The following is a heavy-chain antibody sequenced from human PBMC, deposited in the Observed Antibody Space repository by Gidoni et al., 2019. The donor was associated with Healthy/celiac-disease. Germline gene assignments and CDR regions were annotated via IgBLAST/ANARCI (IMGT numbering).Heavy chain of an antibody. Sequence: EVQLVESGGGLVQPGGSLRLSCAASGFTFSSYWMHWVRQAPGKGLVWVSRMNSDGSSTSYADSVKGRFTISRDNAKNTLYLQMNSLRAEDTAVYYCARGYYDSSGYSPTAIDYWGQGTLVTVSS. CDR2: MNSDGSST. CDR3: ARGYYDSSGYSPTAIDY. D-gene: IGHD3-22*01. J-gene: IGHJ4*02. CDR1: GFTFSSYW. V-gene: IGHV3-74*01.